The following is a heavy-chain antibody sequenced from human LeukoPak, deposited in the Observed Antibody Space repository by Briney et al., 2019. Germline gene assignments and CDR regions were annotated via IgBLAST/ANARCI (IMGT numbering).Heavy chain of an antibody. CDR3: ARRDYYDSSGPHFDYYFDY. CDR1: GGPFSGYY. V-gene: IGHV4-34*01. J-gene: IGHJ4*02. D-gene: IGHD3-22*01. Sequence: PSETLSLTCAVYGGPFSGYYWSWIRQPPGKGLEWIGEINHSGSTNYNPSLKSRVTISVDTSKNQFSLKLSSVTAADTAVYYCARRDYYDSSGPHFDYYFDYWGQGTLVTVSS. CDR2: INHSGST.